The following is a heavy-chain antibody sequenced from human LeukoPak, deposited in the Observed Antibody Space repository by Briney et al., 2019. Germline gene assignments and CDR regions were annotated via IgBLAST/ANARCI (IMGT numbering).Heavy chain of an antibody. CDR3: ARGRERGSSSSFTDY. V-gene: IGHV1-8*03. CDR1: GYTFTSYD. D-gene: IGHD6-6*01. Sequence: ASVKVSCKASGYTFTSYDINWVRQTTGQGLEWMGWLNPNSANTGYAQKFQGRVTITRNTSISTTYMELSSLRFEDTAVYYCARGRERGSSSSFTDYWGQGTLVIVSS. J-gene: IGHJ4*02. CDR2: LNPNSANT.